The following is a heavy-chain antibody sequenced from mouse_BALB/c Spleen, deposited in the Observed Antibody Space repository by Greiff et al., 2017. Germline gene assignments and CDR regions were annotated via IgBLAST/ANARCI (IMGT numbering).Heavy chain of an antibody. CDR2: ISDGGSYT. D-gene: IGHD2-14*01. CDR3: ARVYRYDVSYAMDY. V-gene: IGHV5-4*02. Sequence: EVMLVESGGGLVKPGGSLKLSCAASGFTFSDYYMYWVRQTPEKRLEWVATISDGGSYTYYPDSVKGRFTISRDNAKNNLYLQMSSLKSEDTAMYYCARVYRYDVSYAMDYWGQGTSVTVSS. J-gene: IGHJ4*01. CDR1: GFTFSDYY.